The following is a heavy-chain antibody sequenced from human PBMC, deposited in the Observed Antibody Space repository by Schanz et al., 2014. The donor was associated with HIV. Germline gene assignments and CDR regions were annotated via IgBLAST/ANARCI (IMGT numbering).Heavy chain of an antibody. CDR2: ISESGGRS. D-gene: IGHD3-16*01. J-gene: IGHJ3*02. Sequence: EVQLLESGGGLVQPGGSLRLSCVASGFTFNNYAMTWARQAPGKGLEWVSSISESGGRSYYADSVKGRFTISRDNSRNTLFLQMDSLRVDDTAVYYCAQMGAFAAFDIWGHGTVVTVSS. V-gene: IGHV3-23*01. CDR3: AQMGAFAAFDI. CDR1: GFTFNNYA.